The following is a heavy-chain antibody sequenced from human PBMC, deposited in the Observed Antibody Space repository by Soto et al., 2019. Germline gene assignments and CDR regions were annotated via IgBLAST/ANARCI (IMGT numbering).Heavy chain of an antibody. CDR2: IYTSGST. J-gene: IGHJ4*02. D-gene: IGHD5-18*01. Sequence: SETLSLTCSVSGTSVSNYYWSWIRQPAGKGLEHIGRIYTSGSTSYNPSLKSRVTMSMDTSQAQIYLNLTSVTAADTAVYYCARGGIQLSYAFDYWGQGIQVTVSS. CDR1: GTSVSNYY. CDR3: ARGGIQLSYAFDY. V-gene: IGHV4-4*07.